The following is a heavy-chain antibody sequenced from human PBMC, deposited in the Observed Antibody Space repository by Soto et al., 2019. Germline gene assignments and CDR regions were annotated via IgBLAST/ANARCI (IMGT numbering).Heavy chain of an antibody. CDR1: WYTFTGYY. J-gene: IGHJ6*02. CDR3: VRGVTVVTRYYYYYTGMDV. Sequence: ASVKVSCKASWYTFTGYYMHWVRQAPGQGLEWMGWINPNSGGTNYAQKFQGWVTMTRDTSISTAHMELSRLRSDDTAVYYCVRGVTVVTRYYYYYTGMDVWGQGTTATVSS. V-gene: IGHV1-2*04. CDR2: INPNSGGT. D-gene: IGHD2-21*02.